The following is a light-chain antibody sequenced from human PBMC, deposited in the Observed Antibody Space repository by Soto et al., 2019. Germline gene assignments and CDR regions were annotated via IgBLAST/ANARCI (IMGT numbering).Light chain of an antibody. CDR1: QSISTY. V-gene: IGKV1-5*03. CDR3: QQLNSYPLT. J-gene: IGKJ3*01. Sequence: DIQMTQSPSTLSASVGDRVTITCRASQSISTYLAWYRHKPGEAPKLLIYKASTLERGVPSRFSGSGSGTEFTLTISSLQPEDFATYYCQQLNSYPLTFGPGTKVDIK. CDR2: KAS.